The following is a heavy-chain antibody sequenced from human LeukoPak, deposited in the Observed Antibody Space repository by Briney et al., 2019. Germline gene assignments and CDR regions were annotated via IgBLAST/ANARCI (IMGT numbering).Heavy chain of an antibody. CDR2: IYYSGST. V-gene: IGHV4-39*01. J-gene: IGHJ4*02. D-gene: IGHD3-10*01. Sequence: WVRQAPGKGLEWIGSIYYSGSTYYNPSLMSRVTISVDTSKNQFSLKLSSVTAADTAVYYCARQPMVRGVHTFDYWGQGTLVTVSS. CDR3: ARQPMVRGVHTFDY.